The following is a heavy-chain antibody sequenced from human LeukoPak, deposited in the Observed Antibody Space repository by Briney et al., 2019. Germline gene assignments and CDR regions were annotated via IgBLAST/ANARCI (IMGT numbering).Heavy chain of an antibody. CDR1: GFTFSSYS. V-gene: IGHV3-48*04. J-gene: IGHJ4*02. CDR2: ISSSSSTI. CDR3: ASLFWSGYYSFDY. D-gene: IGHD3-3*01. Sequence: GGSLRLSCAASGFTFSSYSMNWVRQAPGKGLEWVSYISSSSSTIYYADSVKGRFTISRDNAKNSLYLQMNSLRAEDTAVYYCASLFWSGYYSFDYGGQGPLVTVSS.